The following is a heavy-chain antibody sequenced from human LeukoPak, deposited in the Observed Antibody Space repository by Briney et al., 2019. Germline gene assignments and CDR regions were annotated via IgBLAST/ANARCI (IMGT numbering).Heavy chain of an antibody. D-gene: IGHD3-9*01. CDR3: AKESQSYYDIMTGYPNYYFDY. V-gene: IGHV3-23*01. CDR2: ISGSGANT. J-gene: IGHJ4*02. Sequence: GGSLRLSCAASKFTFSTSAMSWVRQAPGKGLEWVSAISGSGANTYYVDSVKGRFTISRDNSKNTLYLEMSSLRSDDTAVYYCAKESQSYYDIMTGYPNYYFDYWGQGTLVTVSS. CDR1: KFTFSTSA.